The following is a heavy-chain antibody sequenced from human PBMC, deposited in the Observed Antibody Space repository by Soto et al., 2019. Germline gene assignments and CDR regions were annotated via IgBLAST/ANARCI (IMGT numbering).Heavy chain of an antibody. CDR1: GFSLSTSGVG. CDR2: IYWDDDK. J-gene: IGHJ4*02. Sequence: QITLKESGPTLVKPTQTLTLTCTFSGFSLSTSGVGVGWIRQPPGKALEWLALIYWDDDKRYSPSLKSRLTITKDTSKNQVVLTMTNMEPVDTATYYCAHSPKIAARYRRYYFDYWGQGTLVTVSS. D-gene: IGHD6-6*01. CDR3: AHSPKIAARYRRYYFDY. V-gene: IGHV2-5*02.